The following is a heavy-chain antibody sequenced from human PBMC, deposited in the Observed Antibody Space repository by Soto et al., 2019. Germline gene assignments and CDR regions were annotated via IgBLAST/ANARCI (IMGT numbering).Heavy chain of an antibody. CDR3: ASDKITGLFDY. CDR2: INHSGST. V-gene: IGHV4-34*01. Sequence: QVQLQQWGAGLLKPSETLSLTCAVYGGSFSGYYWTWIRQPPGTGLEWIGEINHSGSTNYNPSLKSXXTXSXXTSKNQVSLKLTSVTAADTAVYSCASDKITGLFDYWGQGTLVTVSS. CDR1: GGSFSGYY. D-gene: IGHD2-8*02. J-gene: IGHJ4*02.